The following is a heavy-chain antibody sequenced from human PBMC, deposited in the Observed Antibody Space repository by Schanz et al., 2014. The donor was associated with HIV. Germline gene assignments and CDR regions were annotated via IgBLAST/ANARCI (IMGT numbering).Heavy chain of an antibody. D-gene: IGHD6-13*01. CDR3: ARETSGFSTSWPPRYHYYGMDV. CDR1: GFTFSTYG. CDR2: ISYDGSNK. V-gene: IGHV3-30*03. J-gene: IGHJ6*02. Sequence: QVQLVESGGGVVQPGRSLRLSCAASGFTFSTYGMHWVRQGPGKGLEWVAVISYDGSNKYYADSVKGRFTISRDNSKNTLYLEMNSLRPEDTAVYYCARETSGFSTSWPPRYHYYGMDVWGQGTTVTVSS.